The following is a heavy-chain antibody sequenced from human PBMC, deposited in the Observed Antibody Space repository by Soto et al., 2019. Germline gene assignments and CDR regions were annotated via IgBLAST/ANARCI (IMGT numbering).Heavy chain of an antibody. V-gene: IGHV3-23*01. J-gene: IGHJ5*02. CDR1: EFTPTTTP. CDR3: AKDPHCGSTTCYGNSSLLFDP. Sequence: GGSLRLSCAGSEFTPTTTPLSRVRQPPGKGLEWVTTISGTASRTSYADSVKGRFFISRDNSKNTLYLHMESLRGHHTAVDYCAKDPHCGSTTCYGNSSLLFDPWGQGTLVTVSS. CDR2: ISGTASRT. D-gene: IGHD2-2*01.